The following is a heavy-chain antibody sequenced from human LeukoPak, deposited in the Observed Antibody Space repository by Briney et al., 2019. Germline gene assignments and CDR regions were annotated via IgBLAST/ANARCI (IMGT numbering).Heavy chain of an antibody. CDR1: GYLFTSYW. CDR3: ARLGRYCSSTSCYSDY. J-gene: IGHJ4*02. Sequence: GESLQISCKGSGYLFTSYWIGWVRQLPGKGLEWMGIIYPGDSDTRYSPSFQGQVTISADKSISTAYLQWSSLKASDTAMYYCARLGRYCSSTSCYSDYWGQGTLVTVSS. CDR2: IYPGDSDT. D-gene: IGHD2-2*01. V-gene: IGHV5-51*01.